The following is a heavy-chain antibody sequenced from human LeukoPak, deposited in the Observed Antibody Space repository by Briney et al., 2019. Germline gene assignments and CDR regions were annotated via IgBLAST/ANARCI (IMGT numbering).Heavy chain of an antibody. J-gene: IGHJ4*02. CDR3: AKDDGVATPLGY. CDR1: GFTFSSYA. V-gene: IGHV3-23*01. Sequence: GGSLRLYCAASGFTFSSYAMSWVRQAPGQGLEWVSAISGSGGSTYYADSVKGRFTISRDNSKNTLYLQMNSLRAEDTAVYYCAKDDGVATPLGYWGQGTLVTVSS. D-gene: IGHD5-12*01. CDR2: ISGSGGST.